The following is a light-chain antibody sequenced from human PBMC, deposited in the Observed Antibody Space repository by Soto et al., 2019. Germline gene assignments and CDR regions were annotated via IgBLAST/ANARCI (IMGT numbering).Light chain of an antibody. J-gene: IGKJ2*02. CDR1: QGISSY. CDR2: AAS. CDR3: QQYYSYPCT. V-gene: IGKV1-8*01. Sequence: AIRMTQSPSSFSASTGARVTITCRASQGISSYLAWYQQKPGKAPKLLIYAASTLQSGDPSRFSGSGSGTDFTLTISCLQSEDFATYYCQQYYSYPCTFGQGTKLEIK.